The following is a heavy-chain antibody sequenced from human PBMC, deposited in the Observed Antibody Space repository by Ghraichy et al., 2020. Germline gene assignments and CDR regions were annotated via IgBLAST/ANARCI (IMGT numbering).Heavy chain of an antibody. CDR2: IKQDGSEK. J-gene: IGHJ2*01. D-gene: IGHD7-27*01. CDR1: GFTFSSYW. CDR3: ARAGANWGTRWYLDL. Sequence: GGSLRLSCAASGFTFSSYWMSWVRQAPGKGLEWVGSIKQDGSEKNYVDSVKGRFTISRDNAKNSLYLQMNNLRAEDTAVYYCARAGANWGTRWYLDLWGRGTLVTVSS. V-gene: IGHV3-7*03.